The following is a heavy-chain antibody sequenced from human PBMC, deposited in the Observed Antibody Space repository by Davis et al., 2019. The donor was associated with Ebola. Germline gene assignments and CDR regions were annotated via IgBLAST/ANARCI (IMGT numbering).Heavy chain of an antibody. CDR3: ARRRSYSSSPLGY. J-gene: IGHJ4*02. CDR1: GGSFSGYY. V-gene: IGHV4-34*01. Sequence: SETLSLTCAVYGGSFSGYYWSCIRQPPGKGLEWIGEINHSGRTNYNPSLKSRVTISVDTSKNQFSLKLSSVTAADTAVYYCARRRSYSSSPLGYWGQGTLVTVSS. D-gene: IGHD6-13*01. CDR2: INHSGRT.